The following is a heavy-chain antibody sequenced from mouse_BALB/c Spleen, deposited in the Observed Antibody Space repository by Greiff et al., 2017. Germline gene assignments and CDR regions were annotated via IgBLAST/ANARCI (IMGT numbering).Heavy chain of an antibody. D-gene: IGHD2-14*01. Sequence: EVQLQESGGGLVKPGGSLKLSCAASGFTFSSYGMSWVRQTPDKRLELVATINSNGGSTYYPDSVKGRFTISRDNAKNTLYLQMSSLKSEDTAMYYCARHRYNYAMDYWGQGTSVTVSS. V-gene: IGHV5-6-3*01. CDR3: ARHRYNYAMDY. CDR2: INSNGGST. J-gene: IGHJ4*01. CDR1: GFTFSSYG.